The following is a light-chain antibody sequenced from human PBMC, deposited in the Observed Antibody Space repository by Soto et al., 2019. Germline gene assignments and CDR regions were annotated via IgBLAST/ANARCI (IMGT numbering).Light chain of an antibody. V-gene: IGKV3-15*01. CDR3: QQGNNWPLT. J-gene: IGKJ2*01. CDR2: GAS. CDR1: QSITSE. Sequence: EIVMTQSPATLSVSPGETATLSCRASQSITSELAWYQQKPGQPPRLLIYGASTRATGVPARFTGSGSGSEFTLTISGLQSEDFAVYYCQQGNNWPLTFGQGTRLEI.